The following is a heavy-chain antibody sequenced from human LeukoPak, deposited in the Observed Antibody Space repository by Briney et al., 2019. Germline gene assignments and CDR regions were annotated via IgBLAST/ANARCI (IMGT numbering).Heavy chain of an antibody. CDR2: ISGTGGST. V-gene: IGHV3-23*01. J-gene: IGHJ6*03. Sequence: GGSLRLSCAASGFTFSSYAMTWVRQAPGKGLEWVSSISGTGGSTYYPDSVKGRFTTSRDSSKNTLYLQMNSLRAEDTAVYYCAKGSYYDFWSGYYYYYYYMDVWGKGTTVTVSS. D-gene: IGHD3-3*01. CDR1: GFTFSSYA. CDR3: AKGSYYDFWSGYYYYYYYMDV.